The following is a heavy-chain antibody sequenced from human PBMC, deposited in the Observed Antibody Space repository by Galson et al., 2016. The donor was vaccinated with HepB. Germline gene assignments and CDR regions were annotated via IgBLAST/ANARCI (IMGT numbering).Heavy chain of an antibody. CDR2: INPSGSST. CDR1: GYTFTSYY. CDR3: ARDNLLRFLEWSNYYYYYGMDV. Sequence: SVKVSCKASGYTFTSYYMHWVRQAPGQGLEWMGIINPSGSSTSYAQKSQGRVTMTRDTSTSTVYMELSSLRSEDTAVYYCARDNLLRFLEWSNYYYYYGMDVWGQGTTVTVSS. V-gene: IGHV1-46*01. D-gene: IGHD3-3*01. J-gene: IGHJ6*02.